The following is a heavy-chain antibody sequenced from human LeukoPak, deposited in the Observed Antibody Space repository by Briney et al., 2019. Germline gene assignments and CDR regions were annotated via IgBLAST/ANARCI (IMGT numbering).Heavy chain of an antibody. CDR1: GFTFSSYA. J-gene: IGHJ4*02. Sequence: PGGSLRLSCAASGFTFSSYAMHWVRQAPGKGLEWVAVISYDGSNKYYADSVKGRFTISRDNSKNTLYLQMNSLRAEDTAVYYCATYQLLLSLLFWGQGTLVTVSS. D-gene: IGHD2-2*01. V-gene: IGHV3-30-3*01. CDR2: ISYDGSNK. CDR3: ATYQLLLSLLF.